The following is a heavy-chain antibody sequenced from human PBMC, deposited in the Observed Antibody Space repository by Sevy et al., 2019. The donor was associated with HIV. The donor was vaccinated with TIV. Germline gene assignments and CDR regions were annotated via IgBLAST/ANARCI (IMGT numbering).Heavy chain of an antibody. CDR2: INTNTGNP. J-gene: IGHJ4*02. V-gene: IGHV7-4-1*02. Sequence: ASVKVSCKASGYTFTSYAMNWVRQAPGQGLEWMGWINTNTGNPTYAQGFTGRFVFSLDTSVSTAYLQFSGLKAEDTAVYYCARVFSSSSYRGDPGIDYWGQGTLVTVSS. CDR3: ARVFSSSSYRGDPGIDY. D-gene: IGHD6-6*01. CDR1: GYTFTSYA.